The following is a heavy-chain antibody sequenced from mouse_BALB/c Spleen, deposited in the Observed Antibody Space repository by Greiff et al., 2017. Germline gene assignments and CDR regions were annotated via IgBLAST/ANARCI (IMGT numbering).Heavy chain of an antibody. J-gene: IGHJ4*01. CDR2: INPSTGYT. CDR1: GYTFTSYW. V-gene: IGHV1-7*01. D-gene: IGHD2-1*01. CDR3: AREGNYGNYEAMDY. Sequence: QVQLQQSGAELAKPGASVKMSCKASGYTFTSYWMHWVNQRPGQGLEWIGYINPSTGYTEYNQKFKDKATLTADKSSSTAYMQLSSLTSEDSAVYYGAREGNYGNYEAMDYWGQGTSVTVSS.